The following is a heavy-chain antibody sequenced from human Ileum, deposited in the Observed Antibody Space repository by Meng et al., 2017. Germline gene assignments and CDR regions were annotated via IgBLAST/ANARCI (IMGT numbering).Heavy chain of an antibody. V-gene: IGHV3-7*01. CDR3: ARDPGYGSFDI. CDR1: GFSFSSYW. Sequence: GESLKISCVASGFSFSSYWMSWVRQSPGKGLELVANINQDESEKSYVDSVKVRFTISRDNAKNSFYLQMNTLRAEDTALYYCARDPGYGSFDIWGQGTMVTVSS. D-gene: IGHD2-15*01. J-gene: IGHJ3*02. CDR2: INQDESEK.